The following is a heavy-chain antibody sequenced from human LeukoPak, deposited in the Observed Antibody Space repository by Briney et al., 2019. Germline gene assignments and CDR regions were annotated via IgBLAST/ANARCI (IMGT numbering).Heavy chain of an antibody. V-gene: IGHV3-23*01. CDR2: VTNSGDIT. Sequence: PGGSLRLSCAASGFTFSSYWMSWVRQAPGKGLEWVSTVTNSGDITFYADSVKGRFTISRDNSKNTLFLQMTSLRAEDTAVYYCTKDATSGLYWGQGTLVTVSS. CDR3: TKDATSGLY. J-gene: IGHJ4*02. CDR1: GFTFSSYW. D-gene: IGHD6-19*01.